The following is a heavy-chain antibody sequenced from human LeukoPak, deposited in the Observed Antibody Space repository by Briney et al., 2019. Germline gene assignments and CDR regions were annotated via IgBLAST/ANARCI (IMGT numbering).Heavy chain of an antibody. CDR3: ARPSVSGYPAGDWFDP. CDR1: GYTFTSYD. Sequence: ASVKVSCKASGYTFTSYDINWVRQATGQGLEWMGWMNPNSGNTGYAQKFQGRVTMTRNTSISTAYMELSSLRSEDTAVYYCARPSVSGYPAGDWFDPWGQGTLVTVSS. J-gene: IGHJ5*02. D-gene: IGHD3-3*01. V-gene: IGHV1-8*01. CDR2: MNPNSGNT.